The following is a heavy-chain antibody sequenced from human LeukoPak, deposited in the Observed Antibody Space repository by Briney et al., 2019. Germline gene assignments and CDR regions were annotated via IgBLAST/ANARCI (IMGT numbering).Heavy chain of an antibody. CDR2: ILYDGSKK. J-gene: IGHJ5*02. CDR3: AKDGIFTMVRPKGWFDP. Sequence: GGSLRLSCAASGFTFSSYGMHWVRQAPGKGLEWVAFILYDGSKKFYADSVKGRFTISRDNSKNTLYLQMSSLRAEDTALYYCAKDGIFTMVRPKGWFDPWGQGTLVTVSS. D-gene: IGHD3-10*01. CDR1: GFTFSSYG. V-gene: IGHV3-30*02.